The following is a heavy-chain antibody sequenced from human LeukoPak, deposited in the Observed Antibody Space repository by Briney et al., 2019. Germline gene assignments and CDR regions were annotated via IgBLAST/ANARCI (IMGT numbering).Heavy chain of an antibody. CDR1: GYSFTSYW. Sequence: GESLKISCKGSGYSFTSYWIGWVRQMPRKGLEWMGIIYPGDSDTRYSPSFQGQVTISADKSISTAYLQWSSLKASDTAMYYCARPAHDYYDSSGYHDAFDIWGQGTMVTVSS. D-gene: IGHD3-22*01. CDR2: IYPGDSDT. CDR3: ARPAHDYYDSSGYHDAFDI. V-gene: IGHV5-51*01. J-gene: IGHJ3*02.